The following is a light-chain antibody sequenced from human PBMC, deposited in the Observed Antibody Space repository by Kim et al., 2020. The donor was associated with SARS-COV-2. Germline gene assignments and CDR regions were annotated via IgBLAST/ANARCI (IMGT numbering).Light chain of an antibody. Sequence: SAYLGDSVTMNWRAGQTITNFLNWYQHKPGKPPKFLIYGASRLQSGVPSRISASGSGTDFTLNITNLQHEDFASYYCQQNYSTPHTFGQGTKLEI. CDR1: QTITNF. V-gene: IGKV1-39*01. CDR2: GAS. J-gene: IGKJ2*01. CDR3: QQNYSTPHT.